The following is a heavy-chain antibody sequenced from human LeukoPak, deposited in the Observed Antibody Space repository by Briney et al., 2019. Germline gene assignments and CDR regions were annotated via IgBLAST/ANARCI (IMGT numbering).Heavy chain of an antibody. Sequence: PSETLSLTCTVSGYSISSGYYWAWIRQPSGKGLEWIGNLYHSGSTNCNPSLKSRVTISIDTSKNQFSLRLSSVTAADTAVYFCAREYSGYDSDYFYYYMDVWGKGTTVTVSS. D-gene: IGHD5-12*01. J-gene: IGHJ6*03. CDR2: LYHSGST. CDR3: AREYSGYDSDYFYYYMDV. CDR1: GYSISSGYY. V-gene: IGHV4-38-2*02.